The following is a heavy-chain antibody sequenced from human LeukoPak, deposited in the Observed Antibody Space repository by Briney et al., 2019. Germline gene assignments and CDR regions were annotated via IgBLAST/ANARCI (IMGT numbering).Heavy chain of an antibody. V-gene: IGHV4-59*01. CDR1: GGSISSYY. CDR3: AGRYSYGYVGY. J-gene: IGHJ4*02. Sequence: SETLSLTCTVSGGSISSYYWSRIRQPPGKGLEWIGYIYYTGSTNFNPSLKSRVTMSVDTSKNQFSLKLTSVTAADTAVYYCAGRYSYGYVGYWGQGTLVTVSS. CDR2: IYYTGST. D-gene: IGHD5-18*01.